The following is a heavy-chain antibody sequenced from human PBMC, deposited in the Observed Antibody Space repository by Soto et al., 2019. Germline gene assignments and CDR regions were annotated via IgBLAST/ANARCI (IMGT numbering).Heavy chain of an antibody. CDR2: INAGSVNT. CDR1: GYTFTSYA. V-gene: IGHV1-3*01. CDR3: ARGGTYDY. J-gene: IGHJ4*02. D-gene: IGHD1-26*01. Sequence: GASVEVSCKASGYTFTSYAIHWVRQAPGQRLEWMGWINAGSVNTKYSQKFQGRVTITRDTSASTAYMELSSLTSEDTAVYYCARGGTYDYWGQGTLVTVSS.